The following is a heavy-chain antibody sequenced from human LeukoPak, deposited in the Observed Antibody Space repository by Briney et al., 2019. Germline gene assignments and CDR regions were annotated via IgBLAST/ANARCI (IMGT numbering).Heavy chain of an antibody. Sequence: NTGGSLRLSCAASGFTFRSYSMNWVRQAPGKGLEWVSSISSSGDYIYYADSVKGRFTISRDIAKNTLYLQMNSLRAEDTAVYYCARDRYCTTTSCHAGYYYYYMDVWGKGTTVTISS. D-gene: IGHD2-2*01. CDR3: ARDRYCTTTSCHAGYYYYYMDV. V-gene: IGHV3-21*01. J-gene: IGHJ6*03. CDR2: ISSSGDYI. CDR1: GFTFRSYS.